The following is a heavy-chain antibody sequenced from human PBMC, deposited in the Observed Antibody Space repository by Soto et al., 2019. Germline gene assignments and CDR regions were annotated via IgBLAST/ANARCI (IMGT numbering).Heavy chain of an antibody. CDR1: GGSISSSSYY. D-gene: IGHD2-21*01. Sequence: PSETLSLTCTVSGGSISSSSYYWGWIRQPPGKGLEWIGSIYYSGSTYYNPSLKSRVTISVDTSKNQFSLKLSSVTAADTAVYYCARQFSSASLTRQNWFDPWGQGTLVTVSS. CDR3: ARQFSSASLTRQNWFDP. J-gene: IGHJ5*02. V-gene: IGHV4-39*01. CDR2: IYYSGST.